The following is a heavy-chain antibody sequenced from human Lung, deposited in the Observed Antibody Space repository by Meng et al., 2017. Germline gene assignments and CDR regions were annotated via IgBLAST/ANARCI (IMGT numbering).Heavy chain of an antibody. CDR1: GFTFDDYG. Sequence: EVQLVESGGGVVRPGGSLRLSCAASGFTFDDYGMSWVRQAPGKGLEWVSRITGDGSSTIYADSVQGRFTMSRDNAKNTLSLQMNSLRAEDTAVYYCARGGVTTDDWGQGTLVTVSS. CDR3: ARGGVTTDD. V-gene: IGHV3-20*04. D-gene: IGHD4-17*01. J-gene: IGHJ4*02. CDR2: ITGDGSST.